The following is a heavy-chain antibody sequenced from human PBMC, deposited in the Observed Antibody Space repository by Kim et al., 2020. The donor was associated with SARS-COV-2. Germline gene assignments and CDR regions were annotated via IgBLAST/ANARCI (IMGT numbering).Heavy chain of an antibody. CDR2: IYPGDSDT. CDR1: GYSFTSYW. Sequence: GESLKISCKGSGYSFTSYWIGWVRQMPGKGLEWMGIIYPGDSDTRYSPSFQGQVTISADKSISTAYLQWSSLKASDTAMYYCARHILTGYYNGLVIDYWGQRTLVTVSS. V-gene: IGHV5-51*01. CDR3: ARHILTGYYNGLVIDY. D-gene: IGHD3-9*01. J-gene: IGHJ4*02.